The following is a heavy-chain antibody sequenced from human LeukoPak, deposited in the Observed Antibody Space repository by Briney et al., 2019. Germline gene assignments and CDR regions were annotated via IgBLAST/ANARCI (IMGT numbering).Heavy chain of an antibody. J-gene: IGHJ3*02. V-gene: IGHV3-48*03. CDR2: IGSEFNTI. CDR3: VKDQYGLGPDAFET. Sequence: GGSLRLSCAASGFNLSNYEMHWVRQAPGKGLEWVSYIGSEFNTIYYAGSVKGRFTISRDNVKNFVYLQMNSLRAEDTATYYCVKDQYGLGPDAFETWGQGTTVTVAS. CDR1: GFNLSNYE. D-gene: IGHD3-10*01.